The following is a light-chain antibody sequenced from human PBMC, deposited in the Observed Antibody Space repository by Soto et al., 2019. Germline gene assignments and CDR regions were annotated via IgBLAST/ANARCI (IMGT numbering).Light chain of an antibody. CDR1: QSVNKY. J-gene: IGKJ5*01. CDR2: GAS. V-gene: IGKV3-15*01. Sequence: EIVMTQSPATLSVSPGESATLSCRASQSVNKYLAWYQQKPGQAPRLLIYGASTRATGIPARFSGSGSGTEFTLTVSSLQSEDFAVYYCQHYDDWPPITFGQGTRLEMK. CDR3: QHYDDWPPIT.